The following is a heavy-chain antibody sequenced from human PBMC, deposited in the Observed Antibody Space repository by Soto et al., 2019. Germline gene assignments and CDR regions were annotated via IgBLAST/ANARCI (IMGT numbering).Heavy chain of an antibody. CDR2: IYSGGST. CDR3: ASLVVVAANDAFDI. V-gene: IGHV3-53*01. Sequence: VGSLRLSCAASGFTVSSNYMSWVRQAPGKGLEWVSVIYSGGSTYYADSVKGRFTISRDNSKNTLYLQVNSLRAEDTAVYYCASLVVVAANDAFDIWGQGTMVTVSS. D-gene: IGHD2-15*01. CDR1: GFTVSSNY. J-gene: IGHJ3*02.